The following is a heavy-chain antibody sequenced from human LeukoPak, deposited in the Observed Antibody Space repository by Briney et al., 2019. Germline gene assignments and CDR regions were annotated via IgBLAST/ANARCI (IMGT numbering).Heavy chain of an antibody. D-gene: IGHD6-19*01. CDR1: GSTLTDLS. CDR3: VTDRTRLFWYFDV. V-gene: IGHV1-24*01. CDR2: SDPEDGTT. J-gene: IGHJ2*01. Sequence: GASVKVSCKVFGSTLTDLSIHWVRQAPGKGPAYVGGSDPEDGTTFHAQTFQGRLTMTEDTATDTAYMELSSLRYEDTAVYYCVTDRTRLFWYFDVWGRGSLVLVSS.